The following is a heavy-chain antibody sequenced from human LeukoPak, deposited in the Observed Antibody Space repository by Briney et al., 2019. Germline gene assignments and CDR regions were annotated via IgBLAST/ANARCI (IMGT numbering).Heavy chain of an antibody. CDR3: ARVWSYGGSYHFDY. V-gene: IGHV4-4*07. CDR2: IYTSGST. CDR1: GGSISNYY. D-gene: IGHD1-26*01. Sequence: KPSATLSLTCTVSGGSISNYYWSWIRQPAGKGLEWIGRIYTSGSTNYNPSLKSRVTMSVDTSKNQFSLKLSSVTAADTAVYYCARVWSYGGSYHFDYWGQGTLVTVSS. J-gene: IGHJ4*02.